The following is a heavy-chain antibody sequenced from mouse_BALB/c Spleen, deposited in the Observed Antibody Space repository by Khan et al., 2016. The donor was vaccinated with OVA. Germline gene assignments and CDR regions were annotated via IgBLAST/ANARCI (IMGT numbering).Heavy chain of an antibody. CDR1: GYTFTSYV. CDR3: ARVGTYCVAFAY. Sequence: LQQSGPEVVEPGASVKLSCKASGYTFTSYVMHWVKQKPGQGLEWIGYIYPFNDATKYNEKFTGKVTLTSDKSSSTAYMELSSLTSEDSAVYYCARVGTYCVAFAYWGQGTLVTVSA. V-gene: IGHV1S136*01. D-gene: IGHD1-1*01. CDR2: IYPFNDAT. J-gene: IGHJ3*01.